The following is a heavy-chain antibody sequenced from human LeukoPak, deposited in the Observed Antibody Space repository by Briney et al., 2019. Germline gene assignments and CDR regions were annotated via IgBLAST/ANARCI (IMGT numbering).Heavy chain of an antibody. CDR3: AKDTPLCYFDY. CDR2: INGGSSPI. Sequence: GGSLSLSCAASGFTFSRDSMNWVRQAPGKGLEWVSYINGGSSPIYYADSVKGRFTISRDNSKNTLYLQMNSLRADDTAVYYCAKDTPLCYFDYWGQGTLVTVSS. D-gene: IGHD3-16*01. CDR1: GFTFSRDS. V-gene: IGHV3-48*01. J-gene: IGHJ4*02.